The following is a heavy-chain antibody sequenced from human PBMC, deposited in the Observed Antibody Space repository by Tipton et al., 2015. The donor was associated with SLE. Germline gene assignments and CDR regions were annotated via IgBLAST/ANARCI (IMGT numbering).Heavy chain of an antibody. J-gene: IGHJ4*02. V-gene: IGHV3-23*03. Sequence: SLRLSCAASGFTFSSYSMNWVRQAPGKGLEWVSVIYTGGMTTYYADSVKGRFTISRDNSKNTLYLQMSSLRAEDSAVYYCAKDGGNGEFDYWGQGSLVTVSS. CDR3: AKDGGNGEFDY. D-gene: IGHD4-23*01. CDR1: GFTFSSYS. CDR2: IYTGGMTT.